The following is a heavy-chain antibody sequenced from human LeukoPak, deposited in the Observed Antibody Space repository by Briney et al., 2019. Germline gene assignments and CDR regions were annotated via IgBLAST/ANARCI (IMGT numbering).Heavy chain of an antibody. J-gene: IGHJ6*04. CDR1: GLPFSSYW. Sequence: LGGSLRLSCAASGLPFSSYWMSWVRQAPGKGLEWVANIKQEGSEKHYVDTVKGRFTISRDNAKNSLYLQMNSLRAEDTAVYYCARDYYGSGSYYPIRWDYYGMDVWGKGTTVTVSS. CDR3: ARDYYGSGSYYPIRWDYYGMDV. D-gene: IGHD3-10*01. V-gene: IGHV3-7*03. CDR2: IKQEGSEK.